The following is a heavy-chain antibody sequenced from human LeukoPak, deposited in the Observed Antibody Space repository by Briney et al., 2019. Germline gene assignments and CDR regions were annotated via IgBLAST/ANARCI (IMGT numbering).Heavy chain of an antibody. Sequence: SETLSLTCTVSGGSISGYYWSWIRQPPGRGLEWIGYIYYSGGTNYAPSLNSRVTISVDTSKNQFSLKLSSVTAADTAVYYCARVRRAFGELLAYYFDYWGQGTLVTVSS. CDR1: GGSISGYY. D-gene: IGHD3-10*01. V-gene: IGHV4-59*01. CDR2: IYYSGGT. CDR3: ARVRRAFGELLAYYFDY. J-gene: IGHJ4*02.